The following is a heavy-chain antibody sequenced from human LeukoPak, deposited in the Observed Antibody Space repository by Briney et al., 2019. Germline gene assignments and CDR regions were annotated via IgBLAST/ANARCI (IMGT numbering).Heavy chain of an antibody. CDR1: GGSISRSY. Sequence: PSETLSLTCTVSGGSISRSYWSWMRQPAGKRPEWIGRIYGSGTITYNPSLESRVTMSVDTSKNQFSLKLRSVTAADTAVYYCARDSGTTGEVKFDPWGQGILVTVSS. J-gene: IGHJ5*02. CDR3: ARDSGTTGEVKFDP. V-gene: IGHV4-4*07. D-gene: IGHD3-10*01. CDR2: IYGSGTI.